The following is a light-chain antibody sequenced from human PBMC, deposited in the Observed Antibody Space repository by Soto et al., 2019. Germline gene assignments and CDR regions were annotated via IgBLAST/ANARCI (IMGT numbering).Light chain of an antibody. CDR2: RAS. J-gene: IGKJ1*01. V-gene: IGKV1-5*03. Sequence: DIQMTQSPSTLSASVGDRVTITCRASQSISSYLAWYQQKPGKAPKLLIYRASSLESGVPSRFSGSESGTQFTLTISSLQPDDFGTYYCQQSTTYSGTFGQGTKVDIK. CDR1: QSISSY. CDR3: QQSTTYSGT.